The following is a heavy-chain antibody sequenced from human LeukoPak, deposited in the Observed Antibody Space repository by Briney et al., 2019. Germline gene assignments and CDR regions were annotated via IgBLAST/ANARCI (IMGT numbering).Heavy chain of an antibody. Sequence: ASVKVSCKASGYTFTSYDINWVRQATGQGLEWMGWMNPNSGNTGHAQKFQGRVTITRNTSISTAYMELSSLRSEDTAVYYCARGKGVGIAARLIWFDPWGQGTLVTVSS. CDR1: GYTFTSYD. CDR3: ARGKGVGIAARLIWFDP. V-gene: IGHV1-8*03. CDR2: MNPNSGNT. D-gene: IGHD6-6*01. J-gene: IGHJ5*02.